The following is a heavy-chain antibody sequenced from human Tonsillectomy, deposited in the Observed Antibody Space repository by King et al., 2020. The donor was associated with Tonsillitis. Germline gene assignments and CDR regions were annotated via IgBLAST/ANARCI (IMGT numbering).Heavy chain of an antibody. CDR3: AREVAVGLLLFGNWFDP. CDR2: INPSGGST. Sequence: QLVQSGAEVKKPGASVKVSCKASGYTFTSYYMHWVRQAPGQGLEWMGIINPSGGSTSYAQKFQGRVTMTRDTSTSTVYMELSSLRSEDTAVYYCAREVAVGLLLFGNWFDPWGQGTLVTVSS. J-gene: IGHJ5*02. D-gene: IGHD2-15*01. CDR1: GYTFTSYY. V-gene: IGHV1-46*01.